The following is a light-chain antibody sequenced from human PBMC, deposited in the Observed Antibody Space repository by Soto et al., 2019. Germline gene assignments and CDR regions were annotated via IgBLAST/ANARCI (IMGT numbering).Light chain of an antibody. CDR1: QSVSSSY. J-gene: IGKJ3*01. CDR2: GAS. V-gene: IGKV3-20*01. CDR3: QQYGSSPLFT. Sequence: EIVLTQSPGTLSLSPGERATLSCRASQSVSSSYLAWYQQKPGQAPRLLIYGASSRATGIPDRFSGSVSGTDFTLTISRLEPEDFSVYYFQQYGSSPLFTFGPGTKVDIK.